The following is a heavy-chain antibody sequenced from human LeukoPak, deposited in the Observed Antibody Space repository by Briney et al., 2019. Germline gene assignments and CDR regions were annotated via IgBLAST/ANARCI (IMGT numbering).Heavy chain of an antibody. V-gene: IGHV4-59*01. Sequence: SETPSLTCSVSGGSMTSFYLRWVRESPGEGLEWIGYIYYSGSTAYNPSLKNRVTISVDTSKNQFSLNLTSVTAADTAFYYCARGPTRYYFDYWGQGTVVTVSS. CDR2: IYYSGST. CDR1: GGSMTSFY. CDR3: ARGPTRYYFDY. D-gene: IGHD3-3*01. J-gene: IGHJ4*02.